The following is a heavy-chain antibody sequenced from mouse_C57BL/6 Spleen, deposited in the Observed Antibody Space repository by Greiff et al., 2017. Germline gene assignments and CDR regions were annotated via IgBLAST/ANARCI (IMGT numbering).Heavy chain of an antibody. Sequence: EVQGVESGGGLVKPGGSLKLSCAASGFTFSDYGMHWVRQAPEKGLEWVAYISSGSSTIYYADTVKGRFTISRDNAKNTLFLQMTRLRSEDTAMYYCARPFYYGNSDAMDYWGQGTSVTVSS. CDR2: ISSGSSTI. CDR3: ARPFYYGNSDAMDY. CDR1: GFTFSDYG. V-gene: IGHV5-17*01. J-gene: IGHJ4*01. D-gene: IGHD2-1*01.